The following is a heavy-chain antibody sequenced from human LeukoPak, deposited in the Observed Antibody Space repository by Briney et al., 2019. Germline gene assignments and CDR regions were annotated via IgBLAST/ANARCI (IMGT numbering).Heavy chain of an antibody. CDR1: GGSISSGDYY. CDR2: IYYSGST. J-gene: IGHJ4*02. CDR3: ARHGFLKVPAAIGGPVDY. D-gene: IGHD2-2*01. Sequence: SQTLSLTCTASGGSISSGDYYWSWIRQPPGKGLEWIGYIYYSGSTYYNPSLKSRVTISVDTSKNQFSLKLSSVTAADTAVYYCARHGFLKVPAAIGGPVDYWGQGTLVTVSS. V-gene: IGHV4-30-4*08.